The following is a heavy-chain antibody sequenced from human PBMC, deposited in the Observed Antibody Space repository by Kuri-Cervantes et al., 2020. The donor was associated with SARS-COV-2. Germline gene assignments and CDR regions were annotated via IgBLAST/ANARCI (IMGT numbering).Heavy chain of an antibody. Sequence: SLNIPCAASGFTFSDYAIHWVRKAPGKGLEWVAAISYDGSNKYHADSVEGRFTISRDNSKNTLYLQMNNLRTEDTAVYYCARGCMKRQLIPPFDYWGQGTLVTVSS. CDR3: ARGCMKRQLIPPFDY. J-gene: IGHJ4*02. D-gene: IGHD2-8*01. CDR2: ISYDGSNK. CDR1: GFTFSDYA. V-gene: IGHV3-30*04.